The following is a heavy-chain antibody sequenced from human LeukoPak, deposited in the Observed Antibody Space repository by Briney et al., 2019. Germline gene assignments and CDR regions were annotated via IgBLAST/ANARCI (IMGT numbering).Heavy chain of an antibody. J-gene: IGHJ4*02. Sequence: PSQTLSLTCTVSGGSINSGGYYWSWIRQPPGKGLEWIGYIYHSGSTYYNPSLKSRVTISVDRSKNQFSLKLSSVTAADTAVYYCARDCSSTSCYYVDYWGQGTLVTVSS. D-gene: IGHD2-2*01. CDR3: ARDCSSTSCYYVDY. CDR1: GGSINSGGYY. CDR2: IYHSGST. V-gene: IGHV4-30-2*01.